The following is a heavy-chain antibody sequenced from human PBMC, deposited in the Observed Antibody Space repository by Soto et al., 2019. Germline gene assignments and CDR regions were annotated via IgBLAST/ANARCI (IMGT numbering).Heavy chain of an antibody. J-gene: IGHJ5*02. CDR3: ARDPHEFWTSYWFDP. CDR2: IIPIFGTA. D-gene: IGHD3-3*01. V-gene: IGHV1-69*05. CDR1: GGTFSSYA. Sequence: SVKVSCKASGGTFSSYAISWVRQAPGQGLEWMGGIIPIFGTANYAQKFQGRVTLTTDTSTSTAYMELRSLRSDDTAIYYCARDPHEFWTSYWFDPWGQGTPVTVSS.